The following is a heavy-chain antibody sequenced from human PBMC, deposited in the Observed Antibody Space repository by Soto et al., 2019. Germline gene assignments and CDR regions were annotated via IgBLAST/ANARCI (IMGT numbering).Heavy chain of an antibody. CDR2: INAGNGNT. Sequence: QVQLVQSGAEVKKPGASVKVSCKASGYTFTSYAMHWVRQAPGQRLEWMGWINAGNGNTKYSQKFQGRVTITRDTSASTAYMELSSLRSEDTAVYYCARARSYYDYIWGSYRHPYYFDYWGQGTLVTVSS. CDR3: ARARSYYDYIWGSYRHPYYFDY. V-gene: IGHV1-3*01. CDR1: GYTFTSYA. J-gene: IGHJ4*02. D-gene: IGHD3-16*02.